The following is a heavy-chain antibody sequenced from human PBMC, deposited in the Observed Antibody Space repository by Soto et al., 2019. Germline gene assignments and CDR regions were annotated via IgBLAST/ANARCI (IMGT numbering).Heavy chain of an antibody. CDR3: ARGGSLNWYFDL. Sequence: GGSLRLSCAASGFTFSSYLMHWVRQAPGKGLVWVSRINSDGSSTSYADSVKGRFTISRDNAKNTLYLQMNSLRAEDTAVYYCARGGSLNWYFDLWGRSTLVTVSS. D-gene: IGHD1-26*01. J-gene: IGHJ2*01. CDR2: INSDGSST. V-gene: IGHV3-74*01. CDR1: GFTFSSYL.